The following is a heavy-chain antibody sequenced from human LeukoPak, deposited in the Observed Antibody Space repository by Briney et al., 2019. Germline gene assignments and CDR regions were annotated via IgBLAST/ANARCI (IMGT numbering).Heavy chain of an antibody. CDR2: IIPIFGTA. D-gene: IGHD2-2*01. V-gene: IGHV1-69*05. CDR3: AREGSPYIVVVPAAYNWFDP. CDR1: GGTFSSYA. Sequence: SVKVSCKASGGTFSSYAISWVRQAPGQGLEWMGGIIPIFGTANYAQKFQGRVTITTDESTSTAYMELSSLRSEDTAVYYCAREGSPYIVVVPAAYNWFDPWGQGTLVTVSS. J-gene: IGHJ5*02.